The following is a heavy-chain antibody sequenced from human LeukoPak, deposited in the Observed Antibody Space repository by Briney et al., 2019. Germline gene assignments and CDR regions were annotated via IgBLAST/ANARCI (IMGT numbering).Heavy chain of an antibody. Sequence: GGSLRLSCAASGFTFSSYAMSWVRQAPGKGLEWVSAFSGSGGSTYYADSVKGRFTISRDNSKNTLYLQMNSLRAEDTAVYYCAKDGRKPTYYYYGMDVWGQGTTVTVSS. CDR3: AKDGRKPTYYYYGMDV. J-gene: IGHJ6*02. D-gene: IGHD1-26*01. V-gene: IGHV3-23*01. CDR2: FSGSGGST. CDR1: GFTFSSYA.